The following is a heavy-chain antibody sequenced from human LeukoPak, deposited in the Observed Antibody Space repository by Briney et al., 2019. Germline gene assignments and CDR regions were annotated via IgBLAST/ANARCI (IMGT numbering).Heavy chain of an antibody. Sequence: PGGSLRLSCAASGFTVSTNYMSWVRQAPGKGLEWVSVIYSGGSTFYADSVKGRFTISRDNSRSTLYLQMNSLRAEDTAVYYCARDRVNWNDVGGLFDYWGQGTLVTVSS. CDR3: ARDRVNWNDVGGLFDY. V-gene: IGHV3-53*01. D-gene: IGHD1-1*01. J-gene: IGHJ4*02. CDR1: GFTVSTNY. CDR2: IYSGGST.